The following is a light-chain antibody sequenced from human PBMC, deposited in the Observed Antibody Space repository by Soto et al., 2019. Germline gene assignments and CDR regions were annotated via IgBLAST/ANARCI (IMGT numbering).Light chain of an antibody. J-gene: IGLJ2*01. V-gene: IGLV1-40*01. CDR1: SSNIGAGYD. CDR3: QSYDSSLSVVV. CDR2: GNS. Sequence: QPVLTQPPSVSGAPGQRVTISWTGSSSNIGAGYDVHWYQQLPGTAPKLLIYGNSNRPSGVPDRFSGSKSGTSASLAITGLQAEDEADYYCQSYDSSLSVVVFGGGTKLTVL.